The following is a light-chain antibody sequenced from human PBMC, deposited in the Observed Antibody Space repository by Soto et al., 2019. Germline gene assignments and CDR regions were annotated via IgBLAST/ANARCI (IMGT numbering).Light chain of an antibody. CDR3: QQYNGYSTWT. V-gene: IGKV1-5*01. J-gene: IGKJ1*01. CDR1: QSISSW. Sequence: DIQMTQSPSTLSASVGDRATITCRASQSISSWLAWYQQKPGKAPKVLIFDASILASGVPSRFSGSGYGTEFTLTISSLQPDDFATYYCQQYNGYSTWTFGQGTKVDIK. CDR2: DAS.